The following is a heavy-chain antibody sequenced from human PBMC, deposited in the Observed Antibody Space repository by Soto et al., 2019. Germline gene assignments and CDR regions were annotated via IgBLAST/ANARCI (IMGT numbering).Heavy chain of an antibody. CDR3: GHNFRGSGSYTGDRFDS. CDR2: VYWYDDK. Sequence: QITLKESGPTLVKPTQALTLTCSFSGFSLSSNGVGVGWIRQPPVKALDLRALVYWYDDKRYRPSLKSRLTITQDTSKNPVVLTMTNMDPVDTATSYRGHNFRGSGSYTGDRFDSWGQGTLVTVSS. CDR1: GFSLSSNGVG. V-gene: IGHV2-5*01. D-gene: IGHD3-10*01. J-gene: IGHJ5*01.